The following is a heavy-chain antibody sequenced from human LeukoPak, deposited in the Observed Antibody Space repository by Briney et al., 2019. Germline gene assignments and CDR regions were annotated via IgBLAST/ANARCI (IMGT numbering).Heavy chain of an antibody. Sequence: PSETLSLTCTVSGGSISSSSYYWGWIRQPPGKGLEWIGSIYYSGSTYYNPSLKSRVTISVDTSKNQFSLNLSSVTAADTAVYYCARVGGRITVFGVIGPHFDYWGQGTLVTVSS. CDR2: IYYSGST. CDR1: GGSISSSSYY. V-gene: IGHV4-39*01. J-gene: IGHJ4*02. D-gene: IGHD3-3*01. CDR3: ARVGGRITVFGVIGPHFDY.